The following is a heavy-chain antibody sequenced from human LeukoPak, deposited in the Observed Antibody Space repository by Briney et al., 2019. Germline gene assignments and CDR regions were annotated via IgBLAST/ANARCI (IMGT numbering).Heavy chain of an antibody. CDR2: IKQDGSEK. J-gene: IGHJ4*02. V-gene: IGHV3-7*01. Sequence: SGGSLRLSCAASGFTFSSYWMSWVRQAPGKGLEWVANIKQDGSEKYYVDSVKGRFTISRDNAKNSLYLQMNSLRAEDTAVYYCARGKIKYCSGGSCYSGGDYWGQGTLVTVSS. D-gene: IGHD2-15*01. CDR3: ARGKIKYCSGGSCYSGGDY. CDR1: GFTFSSYW.